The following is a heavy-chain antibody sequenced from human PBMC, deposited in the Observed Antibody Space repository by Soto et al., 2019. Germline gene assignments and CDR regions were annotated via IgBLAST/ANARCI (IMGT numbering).Heavy chain of an antibody. CDR3: ARRTQLVGAPFDP. V-gene: IGHV4-39*01. J-gene: IGHJ5*02. CDR2: TYYTEST. Sequence: SETLSLTCTVSGDSISSSNFYWGWIPQPPGKGLEWIGNTYYTESTYYSPSLKSRVTISVDTSKNQFSLKLTSVTATDTAVYYCARRTQLVGAPFDPWGQGILVTVSS. D-gene: IGHD1-26*01. CDR1: GDSISSSNFY.